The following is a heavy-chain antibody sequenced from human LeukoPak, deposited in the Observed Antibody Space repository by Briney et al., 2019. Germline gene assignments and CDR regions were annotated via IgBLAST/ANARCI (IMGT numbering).Heavy chain of an antibody. J-gene: IGHJ3*02. V-gene: IGHV5-51*01. Sequence: GESLKISCKGSGHSFTSYWIGWVRQMPGKGLEWMGIIYPGDSDTRYSPSFQGQVTISAHKSISTAYLQWSSLKASDTAMYYCARGLVVPVATDAFDIWGQGTMVTVSS. CDR3: ARGLVVPVATDAFDI. D-gene: IGHD2-2*01. CDR1: GHSFTSYW. CDR2: IYPGDSDT.